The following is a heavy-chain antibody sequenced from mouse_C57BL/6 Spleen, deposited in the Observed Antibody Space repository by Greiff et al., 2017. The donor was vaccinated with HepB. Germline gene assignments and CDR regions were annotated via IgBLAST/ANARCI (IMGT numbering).Heavy chain of an antibody. CDR2: ISDGGSYT. V-gene: IGHV5-4*01. J-gene: IGHJ3*01. Sequence: DVKLVESGGGLVKPGGSLKLSCAASGFTFSSYAMSWVRQTPEKRLEWVATISDGGSYTYYPDNVKGRFTISRDNAKNNLYLQMSHLKSEDTAMYYCAREDVGYYPYWGQGTLVTVSA. D-gene: IGHD2-3*01. CDR3: AREDVGYYPY. CDR1: GFTFSSYA.